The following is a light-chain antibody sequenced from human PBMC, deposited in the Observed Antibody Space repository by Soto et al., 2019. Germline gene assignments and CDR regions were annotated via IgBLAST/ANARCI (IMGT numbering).Light chain of an antibody. CDR2: AAS. V-gene: IGKV1-39*01. CDR3: QQSYSTLWT. CDR1: QSISSY. J-gene: IGKJ1*01. Sequence: DIQLTQSPSSLSASVGDRVTIPCRASQSISSYLNWYQQKPGKAPKLLIYAASSLQSGVPPRFSGSGSGTDFTLTISSLQPEDFATYYCQQSYSTLWTFGQGTKVEIK.